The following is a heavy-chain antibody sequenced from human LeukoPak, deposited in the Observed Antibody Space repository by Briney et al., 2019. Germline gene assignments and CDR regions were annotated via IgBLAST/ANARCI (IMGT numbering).Heavy chain of an antibody. CDR2: INHSGST. V-gene: IGHV4-34*01. CDR1: GGSFSGYY. Sequence: PSETLSLTCAVYGGSFSGYYWSWIRQPPGKGLEWIVEINHSGSTNYNPSLKSRVTISVDTSKNQFSLKLSSVTAADTAVYYCARGRGVVVPAAIRRPNWFDPWGQGTLVTVSS. D-gene: IGHD2-2*01. J-gene: IGHJ5*02. CDR3: ARGRGVVVPAAIRRPNWFDP.